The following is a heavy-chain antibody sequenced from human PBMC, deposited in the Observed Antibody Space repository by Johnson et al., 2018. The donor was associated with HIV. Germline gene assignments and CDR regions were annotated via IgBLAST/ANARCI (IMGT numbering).Heavy chain of an antibody. J-gene: IGHJ3*02. CDR3: ARGRGALDI. CDR2: INWNGGST. CDR1: GFTFDDHG. V-gene: IGHV3-20*04. Sequence: VQLVESGGGVVRPGGSLRLSCAASGFTFDDHGMSWVRQAPVHGLEWVSGINWNGGSTGYADSVTVRFTISRDNANNSLYVQMNSLRAEDTAVYYCARGRGALDIWGQGTMVTVSS. D-gene: IGHD3-16*01.